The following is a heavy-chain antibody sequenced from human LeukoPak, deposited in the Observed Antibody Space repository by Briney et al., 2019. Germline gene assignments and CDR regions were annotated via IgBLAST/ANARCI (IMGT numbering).Heavy chain of an antibody. CDR2: ISAYNGNT. CDR3: ARDPGYCSSTSCYATYYYYGMDV. V-gene: IGHV1-18*01. Sequence: ASVKVSCKASGYTFTSYGISWVRQAPGQGLEWMGWISAYNGNTNYAQKLQGRVTMTTDTSTSTAYMALRSLRSDDTAVYYCARDPGYCSSTSCYATYYYYGMDVWGQGTTVTVSS. D-gene: IGHD2-2*01. CDR1: GYTFTSYG. J-gene: IGHJ6*02.